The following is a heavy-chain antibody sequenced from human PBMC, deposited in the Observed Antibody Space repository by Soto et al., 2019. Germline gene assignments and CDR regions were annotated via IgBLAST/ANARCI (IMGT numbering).Heavy chain of an antibody. V-gene: IGHV3-23*01. D-gene: IGHD2-21*02. Sequence: GXSLRLSCAASGFTFSNYAISWVLQAPGKGLEWVSSISAGGGSTYYADSVKGRFTISRDNSKDTLYLQMNSLRDEDTAAYYCAKGCGADCHSKIDYWGQGTLVTVSS. CDR1: GFTFSNYA. CDR2: ISAGGGST. CDR3: AKGCGADCHSKIDY. J-gene: IGHJ4*02.